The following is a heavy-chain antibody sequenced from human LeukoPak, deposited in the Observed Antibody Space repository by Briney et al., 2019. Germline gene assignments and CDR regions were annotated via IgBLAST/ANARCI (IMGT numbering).Heavy chain of an antibody. CDR3: ARAARIAVAGIKSSFDH. J-gene: IGHJ4*02. CDR2: ISYDGNNK. V-gene: IGHV3-30-3*01. CDR1: GFTFSSYA. D-gene: IGHD6-19*01. Sequence: PGGSLRLSCAASGFTFSSYAMHWVRQAPGKGLEWVAVISYDGNNKYYADSVEGRFTISRDNSKNTLYLQMNSLRAEDTAVYYCARAARIAVAGIKSSFDHWGQGTLVTVSS.